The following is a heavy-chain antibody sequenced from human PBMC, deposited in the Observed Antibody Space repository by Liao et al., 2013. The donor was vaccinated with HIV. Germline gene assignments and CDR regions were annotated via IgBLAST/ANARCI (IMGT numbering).Heavy chain of an antibody. J-gene: IGHJ4*01. CDR2: FYYGGNN. V-gene: IGHV4-39*07. CDR1: GGSISTSGFY. Sequence: QLRLQESGPGLVKPSETLSLNCTVSGGSISTSGFYWGWIRQSPGKGLEWVGNFYYGGNNDYNPSLKSRLVISADTSKNQFSLRLTSVTAADTAVYYCARVGHLWAFLDFWGHGTLVTVSS. CDR3: ARVGHLWAFLDF. D-gene: IGHD3-3*02.